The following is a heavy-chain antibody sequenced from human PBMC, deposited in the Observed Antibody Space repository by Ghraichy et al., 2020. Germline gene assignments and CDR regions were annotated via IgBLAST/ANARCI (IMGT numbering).Heavy chain of an antibody. D-gene: IGHD3-16*02. Sequence: GGSLRLSCAASGFTFSSYWMSWVRQAPGKGLEWVANIKQDGSEKYYVDSVKGRFTISRDNAKNSLYLQMNSLRAEDTAVYYCARDGIMITFGGVIPFDYWGQGTLVTVSS. CDR3: ARDGIMITFGGVIPFDY. CDR2: IKQDGSEK. CDR1: GFTFSSYW. V-gene: IGHV3-7*03. J-gene: IGHJ4*02.